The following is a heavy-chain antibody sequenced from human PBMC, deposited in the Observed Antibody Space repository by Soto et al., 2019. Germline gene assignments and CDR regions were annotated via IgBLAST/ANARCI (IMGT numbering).Heavy chain of an antibody. Sequence: ASVKVSCKASGYTFTSYGISWVRQAPGQGLEWMGWISAYNGNTNYAQKLQGRVTMTTDTSTSTAYMELRSLRSDDTAVYYCARVSDDFWSGFGYYYYYGMDVWGQGTTVTVSS. J-gene: IGHJ6*02. CDR2: ISAYNGNT. D-gene: IGHD3-3*01. CDR3: ARVSDDFWSGFGYYYYYGMDV. V-gene: IGHV1-18*01. CDR1: GYTFTSYG.